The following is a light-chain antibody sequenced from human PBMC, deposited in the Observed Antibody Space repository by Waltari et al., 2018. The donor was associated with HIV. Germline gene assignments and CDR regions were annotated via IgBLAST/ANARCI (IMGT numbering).Light chain of an antibody. CDR2: ANS. CDR3: QVWDSSSDHVV. J-gene: IGLJ2*01. CDR1: NIGSKS. V-gene: IGLV3-21*02. Sequence: SYVLTQPPSVSVAPGQTARITCGGNNIGSKSVQWYQQKPGQAPVLVVYANSDRPSGIPERFSGSNAGNTATLTISRVEAGDEADFHCQVWDSSSDHVVFGGGTKLTVL.